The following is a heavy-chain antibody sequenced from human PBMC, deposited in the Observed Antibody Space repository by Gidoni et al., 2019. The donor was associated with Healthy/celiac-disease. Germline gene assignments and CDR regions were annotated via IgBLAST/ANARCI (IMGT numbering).Heavy chain of an antibody. CDR1: GYTFTSYY. Sequence: QVQLVQSGAEVKKPGSSAKVSCKASGYTFTSYYMHWVRQAPGQGLEWMGIINPSVGSTSYAQKFQGRVTMTRDTSTSTVYMELSSLRSEDTAVYYCARDSGYDILTGYTDYYYYYYMDVWGKGTTVTVSS. J-gene: IGHJ6*03. CDR3: ARDSGYDILTGYTDYYYYYYMDV. CDR2: INPSVGST. V-gene: IGHV1-46*01. D-gene: IGHD3-9*01.